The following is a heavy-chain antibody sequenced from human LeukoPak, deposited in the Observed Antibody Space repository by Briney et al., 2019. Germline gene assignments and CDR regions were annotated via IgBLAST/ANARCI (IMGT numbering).Heavy chain of an antibody. CDR2: INPSGGST. Sequence: ASVKVSCKASGYTFTGYYMHWVRQAPGQGLEWMGIINPSGGSTSYAQKFQGRVTMTRDTSTSTVYMELSSLRSEDTAVYYCARDFYFGYCSGGSCYYFDYWGQGTLVTVSS. D-gene: IGHD2-15*01. CDR1: GYTFTGYY. V-gene: IGHV1-46*01. CDR3: ARDFYFGYCSGGSCYYFDY. J-gene: IGHJ4*02.